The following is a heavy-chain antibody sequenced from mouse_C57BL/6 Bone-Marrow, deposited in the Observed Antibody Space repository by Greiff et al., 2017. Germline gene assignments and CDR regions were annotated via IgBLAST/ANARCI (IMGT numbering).Heavy chain of an antibody. CDR1: GFTFSDYG. CDR2: ISSGSSTI. Sequence: DVHLVESGGGLVKPGGSLKLSCAASGFTFSDYGMHWVRQAPEKGLAWVAYISSGSSTIYYADTVKGRFTISRDNAKNTLCLQMTSLRSEDTAMYYCALPWFAYWGQGTLVTVSA. CDR3: ALPWFAY. J-gene: IGHJ3*01. V-gene: IGHV5-17*01.